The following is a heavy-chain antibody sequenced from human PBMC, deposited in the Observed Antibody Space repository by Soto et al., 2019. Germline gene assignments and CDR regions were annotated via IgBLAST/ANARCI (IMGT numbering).Heavy chain of an antibody. V-gene: IGHV3-23*01. Sequence: EVQLLESGGGLVQPGGSLRLSCAASGFVFSSYAMSWVRQAPGKGLEWVSIISGSGGNTFYADSMKGRFTISRDNSKNTLYLQMNSLRAEDTAVYFCAKDPDYSDSSGYVLRYFDYWGQGTLVTVSS. J-gene: IGHJ4*02. CDR1: GFVFSSYA. CDR3: AKDPDYSDSSGYVLRYFDY. CDR2: ISGSGGNT. D-gene: IGHD3-22*01.